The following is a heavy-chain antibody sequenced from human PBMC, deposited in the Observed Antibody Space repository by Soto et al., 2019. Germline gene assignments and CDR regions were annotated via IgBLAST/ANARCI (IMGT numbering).Heavy chain of an antibody. V-gene: IGHV3-30*18. J-gene: IGHJ4*02. CDR1: GFTFSSYG. Sequence: PGGSLRLSCAASGFTFSSYGMHWVRQAPGKGLEWVAVISYDGSNKYYADSVKGRFTISRDNSKNTLYLQMNSLRAEDTAVYYCAKDYGFTIFGVVSYFDYWGQGTLVTVSS. D-gene: IGHD3-3*01. CDR2: ISYDGSNK. CDR3: AKDYGFTIFGVVSYFDY.